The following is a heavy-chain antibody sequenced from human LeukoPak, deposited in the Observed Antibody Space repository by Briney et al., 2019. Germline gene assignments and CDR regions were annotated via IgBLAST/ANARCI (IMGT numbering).Heavy chain of an antibody. D-gene: IGHD5-24*01. CDR3: AREMATIPETYSYYYMDL. Sequence: ASVKVFCKASGYTFTSNYLHWGRQAPGQGLEWMGIINPRDEATSYAQKFLGRDNMTRDTSTSTVYMELSSLRSEDTAVYYCAREMATIPETYSYYYMDLWAKGTAVTVSS. V-gene: IGHV1-46*01. J-gene: IGHJ6*03. CDR1: GYTFTSNY. CDR2: INPRDEAT.